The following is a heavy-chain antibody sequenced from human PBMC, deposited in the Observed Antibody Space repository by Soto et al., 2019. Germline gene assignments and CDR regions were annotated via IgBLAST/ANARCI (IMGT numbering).Heavy chain of an antibody. V-gene: IGHV3-30*03. D-gene: IGHD3-22*01. CDR2: ISYDGSNK. CDR1: GFTFSSYG. Sequence: QVQLVESGGGVVQPGRSLRLSCAASGFTFSSYGMHWVRQAPGKGLEWVAVISYDGSNKYYADSVKGRFTISRDNSKNTLYLQMNSLRAEDTAVYYCASRRFNYYDSSGYYWGAFDIWGQGTMVTVSS. CDR3: ASRRFNYYDSSGYYWGAFDI. J-gene: IGHJ3*02.